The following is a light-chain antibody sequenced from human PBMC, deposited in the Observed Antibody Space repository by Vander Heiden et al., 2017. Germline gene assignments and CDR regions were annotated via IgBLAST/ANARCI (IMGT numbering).Light chain of an antibody. V-gene: IGLV2-14*01. CDR1: STDVGGYNY. CDR2: DVS. CDR3: SSYTSSSTL. J-gene: IGLJ2*01. Sequence: SALTQPASVSGSHGQSITSSCTGISTDVGGYNYVSWYQQHPGKAPKLMIYDVSNRPSGVSNRFSGSKSGNTASLTISGLQAEDEADYYCSSYTSSSTLFGGGTKLTVL.